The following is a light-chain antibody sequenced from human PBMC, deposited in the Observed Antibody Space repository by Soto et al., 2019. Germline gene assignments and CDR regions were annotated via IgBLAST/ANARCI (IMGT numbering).Light chain of an antibody. J-gene: IGLJ1*01. CDR1: SSNIGAGYD. CDR3: QSYDSSLRGSV. Sequence: QSVLTQPPSVSGAPELRLTISCTGSSSNIGAGYDVHWYQQLPGTAPKLLIYANTARPSGVPARFSGSKSGTSASLAINGLQTEDEADYYCQSYDSSLRGSVFGTGTKVTVL. V-gene: IGLV1-40*01. CDR2: ANT.